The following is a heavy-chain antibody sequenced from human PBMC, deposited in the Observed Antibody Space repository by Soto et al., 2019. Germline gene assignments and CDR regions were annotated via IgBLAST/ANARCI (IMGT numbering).Heavy chain of an antibody. V-gene: IGHV3-30*18. D-gene: IGHD2-15*01. CDR1: GFTFSSYG. CDR2: ISYDGSNK. Sequence: GGSLRLSCAASGFTFSSYGMHWVRRAPGKGLEWVAVISYDGSNKYYADSVKGRFTISRDNSKNTLYLQMNSLRAEDTAVYYCAKTFYCSGGSCYGGTGFDYWGQGTLVTVSS. J-gene: IGHJ4*02. CDR3: AKTFYCSGGSCYGGTGFDY.